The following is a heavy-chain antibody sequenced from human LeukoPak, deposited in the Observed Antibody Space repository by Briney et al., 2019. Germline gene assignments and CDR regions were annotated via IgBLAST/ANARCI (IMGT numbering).Heavy chain of an antibody. Sequence: GGSLRLSCAASGFTFSSYAMSWVRQAPGKGLEWVSAISGSGGSTYYADSVKGRFTISRDNSKNTLYLQMNSLRAEDTAVYYCARDVAVTRPRYYYYGMDVWGQGTTVTVSS. V-gene: IGHV3-23*01. CDR1: GFTFSSYA. D-gene: IGHD2-15*01. CDR3: ARDVAVTRPRYYYYGMDV. CDR2: ISGSGGST. J-gene: IGHJ6*02.